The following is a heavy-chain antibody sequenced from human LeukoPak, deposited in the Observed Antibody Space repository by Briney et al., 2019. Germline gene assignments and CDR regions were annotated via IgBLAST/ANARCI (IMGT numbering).Heavy chain of an antibody. CDR1: GFTFSNYN. CDR3: ARETPDSSSWTDFDY. Sequence: PGGSLRLSCAASGFTFSNYNMNWVREAPGKGLEWVSSISTSSSYIYYADSVKGRFTISRDNAKNSLYLQMNSLRAEDTAVYYCARETPDSSSWTDFDYWGQGTLVTVSS. CDR2: ISTSSSYI. D-gene: IGHD6-13*01. V-gene: IGHV3-21*01. J-gene: IGHJ4*02.